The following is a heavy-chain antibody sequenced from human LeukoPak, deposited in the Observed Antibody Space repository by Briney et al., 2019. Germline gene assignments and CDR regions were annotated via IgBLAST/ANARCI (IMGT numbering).Heavy chain of an antibody. CDR2: TSGDSKVI. V-gene: IGHV3-48*01. Sequence: GGSLRLSCVASGFTFKSHNMNWVRQAPGKGLEWVSFTSGDSKVIYYADSVKGRFTISRDNAKNSLYLQMNSLRADDTAVYYCGRDGGVVYGLDVWGQGTTVTVSS. CDR3: GRDGGVVYGLDV. J-gene: IGHJ6*02. CDR1: GFTFKSHN. D-gene: IGHD3-3*01.